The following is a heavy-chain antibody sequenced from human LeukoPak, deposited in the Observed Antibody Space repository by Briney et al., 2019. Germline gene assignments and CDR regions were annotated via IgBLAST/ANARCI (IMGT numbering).Heavy chain of an antibody. J-gene: IGHJ6*03. D-gene: IGHD5-18*01. CDR1: GGSISSYY. Sequence: PSETLSLTCTVSGGSISSYYWSWIRQPPGKGLEWIGEINHSGSTNYNPSLKSRVTISVDTSKNQFSLKLSSVTAADTAVYYCARAPSYMKGLLSPYYMDVWGKGTTVTVSS. V-gene: IGHV4-34*01. CDR2: INHSGST. CDR3: ARAPSYMKGLLSPYYMDV.